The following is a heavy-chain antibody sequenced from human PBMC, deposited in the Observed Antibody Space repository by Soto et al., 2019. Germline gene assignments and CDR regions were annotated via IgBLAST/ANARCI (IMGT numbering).Heavy chain of an antibody. CDR2: ISSSSSYI. V-gene: IGHV3-21*01. CDR1: GFTFSSYS. Sequence: GGSLRLSCAASGFTFSSYSTNWVRQAPGKGLEWVSSISSSSSYIYYADSVKGRFTISRGNAKNSLYLQMNSLRAEDTAVYYCARDDSSGWYFVFWGQGALVTVSS. CDR3: ARDDSSGWYFVF. J-gene: IGHJ4*02. D-gene: IGHD6-19*01.